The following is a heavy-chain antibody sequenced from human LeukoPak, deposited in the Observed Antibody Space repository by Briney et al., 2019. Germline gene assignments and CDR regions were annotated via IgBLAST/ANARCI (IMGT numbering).Heavy chain of an antibody. V-gene: IGHV3-48*03. J-gene: IGHJ2*01. D-gene: IGHD3-22*01. CDR2: ISSSGSTI. CDR1: GFTFSSYE. CDR3: ARGLYYYDSSGYLPWPWYFDL. Sequence: PGGSLRLSCAASGFTFSSYEMNWVRQAPGKGLEWVSYISSSGSTIYYADSVKGRFTISRDNAKNSLYLQMNSLRAEDTAVYYCARGLYYYDSSGYLPWPWYFDLWGRGTLVTVSS.